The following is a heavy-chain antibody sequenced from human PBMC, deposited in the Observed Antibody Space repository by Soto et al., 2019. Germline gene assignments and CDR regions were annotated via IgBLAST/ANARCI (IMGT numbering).Heavy chain of an antibody. V-gene: IGHV1-2*02. CDR2: INPETGAT. J-gene: IGHJ6*02. CDR3: ARERYQVISDGMDV. D-gene: IGHD2-2*01. Sequence: ASVKVSCKASGYTFTGYYVHWVREAPGQGLEWMGWINPETGATSYAQKFQGRVTLSRDTSINTAYLELSSLRFDDAAVYFCARERYQVISDGMDVWGQGTTVTVSS. CDR1: GYTFTGYY.